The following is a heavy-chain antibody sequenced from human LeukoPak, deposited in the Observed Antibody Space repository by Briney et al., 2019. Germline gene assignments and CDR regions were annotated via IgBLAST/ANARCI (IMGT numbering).Heavy chain of an antibody. Sequence: GGSLRLSCAASGFTCCDYYMSWSRQAPGKGLEWVSYISSSATTMYYADSVKGRFTISRDNAKNSLCLQMDNLTAADTAVYYCARMWFGGWGWFDPWGQGTLVTVSS. V-gene: IGHV3-11*01. CDR2: ISSSATTM. CDR1: GFTCCDYY. D-gene: IGHD3-10*01. CDR3: ARMWFGGWGWFDP. J-gene: IGHJ5*02.